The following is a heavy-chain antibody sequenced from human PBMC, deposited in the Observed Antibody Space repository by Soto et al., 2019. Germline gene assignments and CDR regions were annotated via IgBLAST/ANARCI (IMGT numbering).Heavy chain of an antibody. CDR1: GFTFSSYA. J-gene: IGHJ2*01. D-gene: IGHD2-2*01. CDR3: ARSSTSCYCWYFEL. V-gene: IGHV3-23*01. Sequence: GGSLRLSCAASGFTFSSYAMSWVRQPPGKGLEWVSAISGSVGSTYYADSVKGRFTISRDNYKNTLYLQMNSLRAEDTAVYYCARSSTSCYCWYFELWGRGTLVTVSS. CDR2: ISGSVGST.